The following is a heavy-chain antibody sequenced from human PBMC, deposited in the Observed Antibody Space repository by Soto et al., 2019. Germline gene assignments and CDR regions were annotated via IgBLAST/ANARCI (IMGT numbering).Heavy chain of an antibody. Sequence: PGESLKISCRGSGYSFTSYWIGWVRQMPGKGLEWMGIIYPGDSDTRYSPSFQGQVTISADKSISTAYLQWSSLKASDTAMYYCARPHNWNYPPDAFDIWGQGTMVTVSS. CDR3: ARPHNWNYPPDAFDI. CDR2: IYPGDSDT. D-gene: IGHD1-7*01. CDR1: GYSFTSYW. V-gene: IGHV5-51*01. J-gene: IGHJ3*02.